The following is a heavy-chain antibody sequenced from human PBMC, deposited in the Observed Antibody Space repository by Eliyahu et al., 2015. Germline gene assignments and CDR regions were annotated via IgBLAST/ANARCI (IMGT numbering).Heavy chain of an antibody. D-gene: IGHD3-9*01. Sequence: QLQLQESGPGLVKPSETLSLTCNVSXXXXSXXNYYWGWIRQAPGKGLEWIGSFHYSGSTYFNASLQSRVTMSTDTSMKQFSLRLSSVTAADTAVYYCAHGRTAGYYKGDAFDIWGQGTVVTVSS. V-gene: IGHV4-39*01. CDR1: XXXXSXXNYY. CDR3: AHGRTAGYYKGDAFDI. J-gene: IGHJ3*02. CDR2: FHYSGST.